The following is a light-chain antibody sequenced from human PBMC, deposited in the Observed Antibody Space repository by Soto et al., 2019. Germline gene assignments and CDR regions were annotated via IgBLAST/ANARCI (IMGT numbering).Light chain of an antibody. V-gene: IGKV3-11*01. CDR3: QQRRNWPPLT. J-gene: IGKJ4*01. CDR2: DAT. Sequence: VLTQSPATLALSPGERATLSCRASQSVDIYLAWYQQRPGQAPRLLIYDATNRATGIPARFSGSGSGTDFTLTISSLEPEDFAVYYCQQRRNWPPLTFGGGTKVEIK. CDR1: QSVDIY.